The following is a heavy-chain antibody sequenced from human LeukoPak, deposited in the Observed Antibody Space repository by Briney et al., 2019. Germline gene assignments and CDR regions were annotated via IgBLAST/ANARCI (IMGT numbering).Heavy chain of an antibody. D-gene: IGHD3-9*01. CDR2: INPNSGGT. CDR3: ARETPEYYDILTGYYISYAMDV. J-gene: IGHJ6*02. Sequence: ASVKVSCKASGYTFTGYYMHWVRQAPGQGLEWMGWINPNSGGTNYAQKFQGRVTMTRDTSISTAYMELSRLRSDDTAVYYCARETPEYYDILTGYYISYAMDVWGQGTTVTVSS. CDR1: GYTFTGYY. V-gene: IGHV1-2*02.